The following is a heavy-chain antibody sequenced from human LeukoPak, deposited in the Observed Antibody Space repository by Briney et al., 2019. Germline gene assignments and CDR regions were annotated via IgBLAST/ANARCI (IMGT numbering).Heavy chain of an antibody. CDR3: VRILKGSGSYGAFDC. CDR2: ISSSSSHI. J-gene: IGHJ4*02. D-gene: IGHD3-10*01. Sequence: GGSLRLSCAASGFTFSTYSMNWVRQAPGKGLEWVSSISSSSSHIYYEDSVKGRFTISRDNAKNSLYLQMNSLRVEDTAVYYCVRILKGSGSYGAFDCWGQGTLVTVSS. CDR1: GFTFSTYS. V-gene: IGHV3-21*01.